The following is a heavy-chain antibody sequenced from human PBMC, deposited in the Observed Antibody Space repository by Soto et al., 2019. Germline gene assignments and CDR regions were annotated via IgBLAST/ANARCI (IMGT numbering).Heavy chain of an antibody. V-gene: IGHV1-69*01. CDR2: IIPIFGTA. Sequence: QVQLVQSGAEVKKPGSSVKVSCKASGGTFSSYAISWVRQAPGQGLEWMGGIIPIFGTANYAQKFQGRVTITADESTSTAYMELGSLRSEDTAVYYCAREPLDLLFRWGEYCYYGMDVWGQGTTVTVSS. CDR3: AREPLDLLFRWGEYCYYGMDV. CDR1: GGTFSSYA. J-gene: IGHJ6*01. D-gene: IGHD1-7*01.